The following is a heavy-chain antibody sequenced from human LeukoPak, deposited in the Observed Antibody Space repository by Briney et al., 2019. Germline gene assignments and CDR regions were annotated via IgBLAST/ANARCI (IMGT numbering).Heavy chain of an antibody. CDR3: AREQLVRRYFDY. CDR2: INHSGST. D-gene: IGHD6-6*01. V-gene: IGHV4-34*01. Sequence: SETLSLTCAVYGGSFSGYYWSWIRQPPGKGLEWIGEINHSGSTNYNPSLKSRVTISVDTSKNQFSLKLSSVTAADTAVYYCAREQLVRRYFDYWGQGTLVTVSS. J-gene: IGHJ4*02. CDR1: GGSFSGYY.